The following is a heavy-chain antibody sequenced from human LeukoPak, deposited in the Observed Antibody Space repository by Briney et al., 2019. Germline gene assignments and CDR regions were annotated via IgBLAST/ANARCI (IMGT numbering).Heavy chain of an antibody. CDR2: IIPIFGTA. V-gene: IGHV1-69*05. CDR3: ARWWEWELLGDDFDI. D-gene: IGHD1-26*01. J-gene: IGHJ3*02. Sequence: SVKVSCKASGGTFSSYAISWVRQAPGQGLEWMGGIIPIFGTANYAQKFQGRVTITTDESTSTAYMELSSLRSEDTAVYYCARWWEWELLGDDFDIWGQGTLVTVSS. CDR1: GGTFSSYA.